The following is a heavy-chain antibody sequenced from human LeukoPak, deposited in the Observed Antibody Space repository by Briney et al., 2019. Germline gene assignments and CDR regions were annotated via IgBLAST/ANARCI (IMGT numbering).Heavy chain of an antibody. V-gene: IGHV3-9*03. D-gene: IGHD1-14*01. CDR1: GFTFDDYA. CDR3: AKDTGTSAEPYYFDY. CDR2: ISWNSGSI. J-gene: IGHJ4*02. Sequence: GRSLRLSCAASGFTFDDYAMHWVRQAPGKGLEWVSGISWNSGSIGYADSVKGRFTISRDNAKNSLYLQMNSLRAEDMALYYCAKDTGTSAEPYYFDYWGQGTLVTVSS.